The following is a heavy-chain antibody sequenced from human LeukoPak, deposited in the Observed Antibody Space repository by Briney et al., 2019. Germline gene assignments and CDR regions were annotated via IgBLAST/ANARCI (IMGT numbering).Heavy chain of an antibody. V-gene: IGHV4-34*01. CDR3: ARIYDYIWGSYPAKPFDY. D-gene: IGHD3-16*02. CDR2: INHSGST. Sequence: SETLSLTCAVYGGSFSGYYWSWIRQPPGKGLEWIGEINHSGSTNYNPSLKSRVTISVDTSKNQFSLKLSSVTAADTAVYYRARIYDYIWGSYPAKPFDYWGQGTLVTVSS. J-gene: IGHJ4*02. CDR1: GGSFSGYY.